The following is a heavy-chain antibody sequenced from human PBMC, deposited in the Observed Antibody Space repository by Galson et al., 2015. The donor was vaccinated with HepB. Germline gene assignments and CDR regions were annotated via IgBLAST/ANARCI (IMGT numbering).Heavy chain of an antibody. D-gene: IGHD3-3*01. J-gene: IGHJ4*02. Sequence: SLRLSCAASGFTFSSYSMNWVRQAPGKGLEWVSSISSSSSYIYYADSVKGRFTISRDNAKNTMYLQMNSLRDDDTAVYYCARSYDFSSGHYGYWGQGILVTVS. V-gene: IGHV3-21*01. CDR3: ARSYDFSSGHYGY. CDR1: GFTFSSYS. CDR2: ISSSSSYI.